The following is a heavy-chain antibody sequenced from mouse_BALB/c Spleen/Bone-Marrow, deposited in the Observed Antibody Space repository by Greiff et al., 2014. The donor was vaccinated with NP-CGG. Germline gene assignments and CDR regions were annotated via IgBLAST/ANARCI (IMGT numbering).Heavy chain of an antibody. CDR1: GFTFSDYG. V-gene: IGHV5-15*02. CDR3: ARDIDGYYDYAMDY. CDR2: ISNLAYSI. Sequence: VQLKESGGGLVQPGGSRKLSCAASGFTFSDYGMAWVRQAPGKGPERVAFISNLAYSIYYADTVTGRFTNSRENAKNTLYLEMSSLRSEDTAMYYCARDIDGYYDYAMDYWGQGTSVTVSS. J-gene: IGHJ4*01. D-gene: IGHD2-3*01.